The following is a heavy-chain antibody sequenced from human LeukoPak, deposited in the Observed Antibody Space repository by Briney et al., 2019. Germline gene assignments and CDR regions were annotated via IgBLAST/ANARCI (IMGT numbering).Heavy chain of an antibody. J-gene: IGHJ4*02. Sequence: SETLSLTCTVSGGSISSSSYYWGWIRQPPGKGLEWIGSIYYSGSTYYNPSLKSRVTISVDTSKDQFSLKLSSVTAADTAVYYCARHGKRNYYDSRGYYKYWGQGTLVTVSS. CDR2: IYYSGST. CDR3: ARHGKRNYYDSRGYYKY. V-gene: IGHV4-39*01. D-gene: IGHD3-22*01. CDR1: GGSISSSSYY.